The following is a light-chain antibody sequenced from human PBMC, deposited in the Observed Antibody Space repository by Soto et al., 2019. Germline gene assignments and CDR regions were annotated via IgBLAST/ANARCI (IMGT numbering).Light chain of an antibody. V-gene: IGKV1-5*03. Sequence: DIQMTQSPSTLSGSVGDRVTITCRASQTISSWLAWYQQKPGKAPKLLIYKASTLKSGVPSRFSGSGSGTEFTLTISILEPDDLATYYCQHYNSYSEAFGQGTKVELK. CDR1: QTISSW. CDR3: QHYNSYSEA. CDR2: KAS. J-gene: IGKJ1*01.